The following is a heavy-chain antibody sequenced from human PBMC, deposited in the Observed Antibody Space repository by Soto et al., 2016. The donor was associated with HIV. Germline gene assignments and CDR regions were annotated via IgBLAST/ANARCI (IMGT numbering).Heavy chain of an antibody. V-gene: IGHV4-38-2*01. CDR1: GYSISGGYY. Sequence: VQLQESGPGLVKPSETLSLTCAVSGYSISGGYYWGWIRQSPGKGLEWIGTIYHSGSTSYNPSLKSRVTMSVDTSKNQFSLKLTSVTAADAALYYCARYSSSSSFDYWGQGTLVTVSS. CDR3: ARYSSSSSFDY. CDR2: IYHSGST. J-gene: IGHJ4*02. D-gene: IGHD6-6*01.